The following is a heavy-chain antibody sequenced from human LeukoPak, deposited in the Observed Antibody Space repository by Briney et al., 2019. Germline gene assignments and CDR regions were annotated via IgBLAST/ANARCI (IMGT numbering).Heavy chain of an antibody. D-gene: IGHD3-22*01. V-gene: IGHV1-2*02. Sequence: ASVKVSCKASGYTFTGYYMHWVRQAPGQGLECMGWINPNSGGTNYAQKFQGRVTMTRGTSISTAYMELSRLRSDDTAVYYCARDIIPTFRDSSGLGDYWGQGTLVTVSS. J-gene: IGHJ4*02. CDR2: INPNSGGT. CDR1: GYTFTGYY. CDR3: ARDIIPTFRDSSGLGDY.